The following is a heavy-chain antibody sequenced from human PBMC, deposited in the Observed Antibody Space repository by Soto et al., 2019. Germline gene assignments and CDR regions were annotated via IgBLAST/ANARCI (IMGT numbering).Heavy chain of an antibody. V-gene: IGHV3-21*06. CDR3: ARESEDLTSNFDY. CDR2: ISSTTHYI. Sequence: GSLRLSCAASGFTFTRYSTNWVRQAPGKGLEWVSSISSTTHYIYYADSMRGRFTISRDNAKNAVYLEMNSLRAEDTAVYYCARESEDLTSNFDYWGQGTLVTVSS. J-gene: IGHJ4*02. CDR1: GFTFTRYS.